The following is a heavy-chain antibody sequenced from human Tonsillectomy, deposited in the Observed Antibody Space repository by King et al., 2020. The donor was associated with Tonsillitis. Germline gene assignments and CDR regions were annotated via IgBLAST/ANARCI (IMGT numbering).Heavy chain of an antibody. V-gene: IGHV3-23*04. CDR2: ISGSAGTT. CDR3: AKVDEWGFYGSVDY. J-gene: IGHJ4*02. CDR1: GFTFSNYA. D-gene: IGHD3-10*01. Sequence: VQLVESGGGLVQPGRSLRLSCAASGFTFSNYAISWVRQAPGKGLEGVSVISGSAGTTYCAVSVKVRFTISRDNSKNTLYLQMNSLRAEDTAVYYCAKVDEWGFYGSVDYWGQGTLVTVSS.